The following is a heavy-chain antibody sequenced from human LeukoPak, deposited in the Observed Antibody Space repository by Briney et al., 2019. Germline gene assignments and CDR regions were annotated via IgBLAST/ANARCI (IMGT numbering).Heavy chain of an antibody. CDR3: ASDRITMVRGVYAFDI. V-gene: IGHV3-21*01. J-gene: IGHJ3*02. D-gene: IGHD3-10*01. Sequence: GGSLRLSCAASGFTFSSYSMNWVRQAPGKGLEWVSSISSSSSYMYYADSVKGRFTISRDNAKNSLYLQMNSLRAEDTAVYYCASDRITMVRGVYAFDIWGQGTMVTVSS. CDR1: GFTFSSYS. CDR2: ISSSSSYM.